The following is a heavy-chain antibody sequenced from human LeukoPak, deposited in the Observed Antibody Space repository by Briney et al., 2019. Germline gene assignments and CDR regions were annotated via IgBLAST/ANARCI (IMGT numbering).Heavy chain of an antibody. CDR2: ISSSGDNT. Sequence: PGGSLRLSCAASGFVFSTYAMGWVRQAPGKGLEWVSAISSSGDNTYYADSVKGQFTISRDNSKNTLDLQMNSLRAEDTAMYHCAKVKALDAVASYFDYWGQGTLVIVSS. CDR1: GFVFSTYA. J-gene: IGHJ4*02. D-gene: IGHD1-1*01. CDR3: AKVKALDAVASYFDY. V-gene: IGHV3-23*01.